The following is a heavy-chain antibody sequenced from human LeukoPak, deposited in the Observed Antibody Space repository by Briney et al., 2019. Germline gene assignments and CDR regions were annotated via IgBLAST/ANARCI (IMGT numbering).Heavy chain of an antibody. J-gene: IGHJ6*02. CDR1: GGTFSSYA. CDR3: AAELGRPAILQNYYYGMDV. V-gene: IGHV1-69*04. D-gene: IGHD2-15*01. Sequence: GASVKVSCKASGGTFSSYAISWVRQAPGQGLEWMGRIIPILGIANYAQKFQGRVTITADKSTSTAYMELSSLRSEDTAVYYCAAELGRPAILQNYYYGMDVWGQGTTVTVSS. CDR2: IIPILGIA.